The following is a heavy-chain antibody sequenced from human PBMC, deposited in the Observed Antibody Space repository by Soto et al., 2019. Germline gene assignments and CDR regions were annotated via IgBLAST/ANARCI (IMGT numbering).Heavy chain of an antibody. V-gene: IGHV1-3*01. CDR3: ARPSGAGWIRPNFAMGV. D-gene: IGHD3-10*01. J-gene: IGHJ6*02. Sequence: QVQLVQSGAEVKNPGASVKVYCKASGYSFNSYALHWVRQAPGQRLEWMAWINAGNRHTKYSQRFQGRVTVTRDTSANTTDMQLSNLTSKLTAGSYCARPSGAGWIRPNFAMGVWRQATTFTVSS. CDR2: INAGNRHT. CDR1: GYSFNSYA.